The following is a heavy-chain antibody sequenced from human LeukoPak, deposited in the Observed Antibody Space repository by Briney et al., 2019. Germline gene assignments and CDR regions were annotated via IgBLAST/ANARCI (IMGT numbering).Heavy chain of an antibody. CDR3: ARDGAVLRYFDWLPPVGNFDY. V-gene: IGHV3-23*01. D-gene: IGHD3-9*01. J-gene: IGHJ4*02. Sequence: QSGGSLRLSCAASGFTFSSYAMSWVRQAPGKGLEWVSAISGSGGSTYYADSVKGRFTISRDNSKNTLYLQMNSLRAEDTAVYYCARDGAVLRYFDWLPPVGNFDYWGQGTLVTVSS. CDR1: GFTFSSYA. CDR2: ISGSGGST.